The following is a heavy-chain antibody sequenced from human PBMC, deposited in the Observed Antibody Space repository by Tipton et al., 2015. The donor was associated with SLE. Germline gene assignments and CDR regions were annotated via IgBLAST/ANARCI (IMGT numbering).Heavy chain of an antibody. V-gene: IGHV3-73*01. CDR3: ASSCSSTSCHYPYYYAMDV. Sequence: SLRLSCAASGFTFSGSAMHWVRQASGKGLEWVGRIRSKANSYATAYAASVKGRFTISRDDSKNTAYLQMNSLKTEDTAVYYCASSCSSTSCHYPYYYAMDVWGQGTTVTVSS. J-gene: IGHJ6*02. CDR2: IRSKANSYAT. CDR1: GFTFSGSA. D-gene: IGHD2-2*01.